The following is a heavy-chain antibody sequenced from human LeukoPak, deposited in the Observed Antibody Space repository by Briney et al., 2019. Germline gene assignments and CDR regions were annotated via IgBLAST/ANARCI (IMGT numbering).Heavy chain of an antibody. CDR1: GGSISSSSYY. V-gene: IGHV4-61*02. D-gene: IGHD2-2*01. J-gene: IGHJ3*02. Sequence: PSETLSLTCTVSGGSISSSSYYWSWIRQPAGKGLEWIGRIYTSGSTNYNPSLKSRVTISVDTSKNQFSLKLSSVTAADTAVYYCARDRYQPEDAFDIWGQGTMVTVSS. CDR3: ARDRYQPEDAFDI. CDR2: IYTSGST.